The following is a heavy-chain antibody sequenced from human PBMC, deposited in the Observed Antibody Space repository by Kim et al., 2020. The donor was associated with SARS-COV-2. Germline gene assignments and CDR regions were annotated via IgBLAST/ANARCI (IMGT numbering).Heavy chain of an antibody. J-gene: IGHJ4*02. CDR3: AKRGRGADYYDSSGYYYDY. Sequence: GRFTISRANAKNTLYLQMKSLRAEDTAVYYCAKRGRGADYYDSSGYYYDYWGQGTLVTVSS. D-gene: IGHD3-22*01. V-gene: IGHV3-23*01.